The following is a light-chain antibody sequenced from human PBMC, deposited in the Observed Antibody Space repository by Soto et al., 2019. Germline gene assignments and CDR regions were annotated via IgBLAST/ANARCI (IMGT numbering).Light chain of an antibody. CDR3: QTGGPGIVV. Sequence: QLVLTQSPSASASLGASVKLTCTLSSGHSNYAIAWHQQQSEKGPRYLMKLNNDGSHSKGDGIPDRFSGSSSGAERYLTISSHQSEDEADYYCQTGGPGIVVFGGGTKLTVL. V-gene: IGLV4-69*01. CDR1: SGHSNYA. CDR2: LNNDGSH. J-gene: IGLJ2*01.